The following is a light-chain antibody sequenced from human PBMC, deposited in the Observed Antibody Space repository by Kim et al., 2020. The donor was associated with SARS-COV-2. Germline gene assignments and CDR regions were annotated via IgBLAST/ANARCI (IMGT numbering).Light chain of an antibody. CDR1: QSISIW. CDR2: DAS. V-gene: IGKV1-5*01. J-gene: IGKJ1*01. Sequence: GDRVTITCRASQSISIWLAWYQQKPGKAPNLLIYDASNLESGVPSRFSGSGSGTEFTLTISNLQPDDFATYYCQEYKSNSWTFGQGTKVEIK. CDR3: QEYKSNSWT.